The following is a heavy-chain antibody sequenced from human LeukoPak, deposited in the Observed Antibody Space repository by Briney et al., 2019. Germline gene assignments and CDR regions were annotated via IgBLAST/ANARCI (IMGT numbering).Heavy chain of an antibody. Sequence: PGGSLRLSCAASGFTFSSYGMHWVRQAPGKGLEWVAVISYDGSNKYYADSVKGRFTISRDNSKNTLYLQMNSLRAEDTAVYYCAKSWPSGTSDAFDIWGQGTMVTVSS. J-gene: IGHJ3*02. CDR2: ISYDGSNK. V-gene: IGHV3-30*18. CDR1: GFTFSSYG. CDR3: AKSWPSGTSDAFDI. D-gene: IGHD1-26*01.